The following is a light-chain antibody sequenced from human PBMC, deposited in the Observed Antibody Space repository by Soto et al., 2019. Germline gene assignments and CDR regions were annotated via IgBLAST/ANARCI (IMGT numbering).Light chain of an antibody. Sequence: EIVMTQSPATLSVSPGERATLSCRASQSVSSNLAWYQQKPGQAPRLLIYGASIRATGIAARFSGSGSGTEFTLTISSLQSEDFAVYYCQQYNNWPFTFGPGTKVDIK. J-gene: IGKJ3*01. CDR1: QSVSSN. V-gene: IGKV3-15*01. CDR3: QQYNNWPFT. CDR2: GAS.